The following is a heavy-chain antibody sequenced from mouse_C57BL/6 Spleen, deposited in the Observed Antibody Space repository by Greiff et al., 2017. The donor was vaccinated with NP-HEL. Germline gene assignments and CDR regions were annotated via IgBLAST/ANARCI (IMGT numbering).Heavy chain of an antibody. D-gene: IGHD1-1*01. Sequence: EVKLQQSGPELVKPGASVKIPCKASGYTFTDYNMDWVKQSHGKSLEWIGDINPNNGGTIYNQKFKGKATLTVDKSSSTAYMELRSLTSEDTAVYYCARTTVVATNYYAMDYWGQGTSVTVSS. CDR3: ARTTVVATNYYAMDY. CDR2: INPNNGGT. V-gene: IGHV1-18*01. CDR1: GYTFTDYN. J-gene: IGHJ4*01.